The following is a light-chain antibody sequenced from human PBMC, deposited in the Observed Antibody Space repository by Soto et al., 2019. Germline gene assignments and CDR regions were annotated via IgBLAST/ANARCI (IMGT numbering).Light chain of an antibody. Sequence: IVMTQSPATLSVSPGEGATLSCRASQSISINLDWYQQKPGQTPRRLIYGASTRATCSPARFSCSGSGTEFTLTISSRQAEDFAVYYCQQYNSLPVVFGQGTKLEI. CDR3: QQYNSLPVV. V-gene: IGKV3-15*01. CDR2: GAS. CDR1: QSISIN. J-gene: IGKJ2*01.